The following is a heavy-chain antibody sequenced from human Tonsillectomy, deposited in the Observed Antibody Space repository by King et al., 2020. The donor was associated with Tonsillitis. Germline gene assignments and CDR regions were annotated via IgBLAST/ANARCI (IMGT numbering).Heavy chain of an antibody. J-gene: IGHJ6*02. CDR3: ARGEMYYYDSSGYPPGLYGMDV. V-gene: IGHV4-59*01. CDR1: SGSINDYY. D-gene: IGHD3-22*01. CDR2: VYYSGST. Sequence: QLQESGPGLVKPSETLSLTCSVSSGSINDYYWSWIRQPPGKGLEWIGYVYYSGSTNYNPSLKSRVTISVDTSKNQFSLKLRSVTAADTAVYYCARGEMYYYDSSGYPPGLYGMDVWGQGTTVTVSS.